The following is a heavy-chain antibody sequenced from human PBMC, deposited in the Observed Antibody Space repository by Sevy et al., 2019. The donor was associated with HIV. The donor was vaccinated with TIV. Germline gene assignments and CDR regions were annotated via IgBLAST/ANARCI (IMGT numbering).Heavy chain of an antibody. Sequence: GGSLRLSCAASGFTFSSYAMHWVRQAPGKGLEWVAVISYDGCNKYYADSVKGRFTISRDNSKNTLYLQMNSLRAEDTAVYYCARVPTYGDYFDYWGQGTLVTVSS. CDR2: ISYDGCNK. CDR1: GFTFSSYA. CDR3: ARVPTYGDYFDY. J-gene: IGHJ4*02. D-gene: IGHD4-17*01. V-gene: IGHV3-30-3*01.